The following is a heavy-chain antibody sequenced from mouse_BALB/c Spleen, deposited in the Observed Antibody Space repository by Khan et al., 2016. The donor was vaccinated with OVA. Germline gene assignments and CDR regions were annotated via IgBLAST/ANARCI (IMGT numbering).Heavy chain of an antibody. V-gene: IGHV5-9-3*01. J-gene: IGHJ4*01. Sequence: EVELVESGGGLVKPGGSLKLSCSASGFTFSTYAMSWVRQTPEKRLECVATISTGGHYTFYPDSVKGRFTISRDNAKNTLYLQMSSLRSEDTAMYYWAISLVDHHAMDYWGQGTSVTVSS. CDR3: AISLVDHHAMDY. CDR1: GFTFSTYA. CDR2: ISTGGHYT. D-gene: IGHD2-2*01.